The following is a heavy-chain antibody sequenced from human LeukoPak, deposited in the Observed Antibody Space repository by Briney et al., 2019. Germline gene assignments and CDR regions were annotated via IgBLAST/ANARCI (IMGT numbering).Heavy chain of an antibody. Sequence: GGSLRLSCAASGFTFSSCAMSGVRQAPGKGVEWVSAISGSGGSTYYADSVKGRFTLSRDNSKNTLYLQMNSLRAEDTAVYYCAKYGSEEPYYYYGMDVWGQGTTVTVSS. J-gene: IGHJ6*02. CDR3: AKYGSEEPYYYYGMDV. CDR1: GFTFSSCA. D-gene: IGHD6-19*01. V-gene: IGHV3-23*01. CDR2: ISGSGGST.